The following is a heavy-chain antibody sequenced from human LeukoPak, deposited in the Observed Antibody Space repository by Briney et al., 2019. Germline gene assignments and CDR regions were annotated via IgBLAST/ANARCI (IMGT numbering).Heavy chain of an antibody. D-gene: IGHD6-6*01. J-gene: IGHJ4*02. V-gene: IGHV1-46*01. CDR1: GYTFTSYY. Sequence: ASVKVSCKASGYTFTSYYMHWVRQAPGQGLEWMGIINPSGGSTSYAQKFQGRVTMTRDKSTSTVYMELSSLRSEDTAVYYCARDSIADLPYDYWGQGTLVTVSS. CDR3: ARDSIADLPYDY. CDR2: INPSGGST.